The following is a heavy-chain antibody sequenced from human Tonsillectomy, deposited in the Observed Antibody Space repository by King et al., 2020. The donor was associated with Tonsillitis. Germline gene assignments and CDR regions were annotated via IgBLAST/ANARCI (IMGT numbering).Heavy chain of an antibody. CDR2: ISSSSSYI. J-gene: IGHJ6*02. CDR3: AREENIAVAGIYYYYGMDV. V-gene: IGHV3-21*01. CDR1: GFTFSSYS. Sequence: VQLVESGGGLVKPGGSLRLSCAASGFTFSSYSMNWVRQAPGKGLEWVSSISSSSSYIYYADSVKGRFTISRDNAKNSLYLQMNSLRAEDTAVYYCAREENIAVAGIYYYYGMDVWGQGTTVTVSS. D-gene: IGHD6-19*01.